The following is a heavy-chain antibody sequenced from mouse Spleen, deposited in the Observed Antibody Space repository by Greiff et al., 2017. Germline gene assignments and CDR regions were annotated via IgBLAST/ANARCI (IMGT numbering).Heavy chain of an antibody. CDR1: GYAFTNYL. J-gene: IGHJ3*01. D-gene: IGHD2-1*01. V-gene: IGHV1-54*01. CDR2: INPGSGGT. CDR3: ARGDGNYGRVWFAY. Sequence: QVQLQQSGAELVRPGTSVKVSCKASGYAFTNYLIEWVKQRPGQGLEWIGVINPGSGGTNYNEKFKGKATLTADKSSSTAYMQLSSLTSEDSAVYFCARGDGNYGRVWFAYWGQGTLVTVSA.